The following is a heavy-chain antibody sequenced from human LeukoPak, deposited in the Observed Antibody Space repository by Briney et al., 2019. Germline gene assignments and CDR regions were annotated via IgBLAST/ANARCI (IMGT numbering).Heavy chain of an antibody. CDR2: ISYDGSNK. CDR1: GFTFSTYA. D-gene: IGHD3-3*01. CDR3: AREEWYYFDY. V-gene: IGHV3-30-3*01. Sequence: PGRSLRLSCAASGFTFSTYAIHWVRQAPGKGLEWVAVISYDGSNKYYVDSVKGRFTIARDNSKNTVYLQMNSLKAENMAVYYCAREEWYYFDYWGQGTLVTVSS. J-gene: IGHJ4*02.